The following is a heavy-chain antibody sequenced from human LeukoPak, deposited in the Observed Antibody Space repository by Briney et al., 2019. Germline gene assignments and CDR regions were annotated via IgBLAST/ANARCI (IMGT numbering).Heavy chain of an antibody. D-gene: IGHD1-26*01. CDR3: AFRIVGARGDNWFDP. V-gene: IGHV4-39*01. CDR2: IYYSGST. CDR1: GGSISSSSYY. Sequence: SETLSLTCTVSGGSISSSSYYWGWIRQPPGKGLEWIGSIYYSGSTYYNPSLKSRVTISVDTSKNQFSLKLSSVTAADTAVYYCAFRIVGARGDNWFDPWGQGTLVTVSS. J-gene: IGHJ5*02.